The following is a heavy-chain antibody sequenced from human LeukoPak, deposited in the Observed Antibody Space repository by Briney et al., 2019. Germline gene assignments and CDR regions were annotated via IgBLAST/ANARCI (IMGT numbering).Heavy chain of an antibody. Sequence: KPSETLSLTCTVSGGSIRYYYWSWIRQPPGKGLEWIGYVHYSGGSNYNPSLRGRVTISVDTSKTQFSLKLSSVTVADSAVYFCASDSISAGVHSGMDVWGQGTTVTVSS. D-gene: IGHD1-1*01. CDR3: ASDSISAGVHSGMDV. CDR2: VHYSGGS. CDR1: GGSIRYYY. V-gene: IGHV4-59*08. J-gene: IGHJ6*02.